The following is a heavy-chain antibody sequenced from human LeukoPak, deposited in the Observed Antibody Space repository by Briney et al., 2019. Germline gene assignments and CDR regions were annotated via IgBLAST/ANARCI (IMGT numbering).Heavy chain of an antibody. J-gene: IGHJ5*02. CDR1: GGSISSGGYS. V-gene: IGHV4-30-2*01. D-gene: IGHD6-6*01. Sequence: MPSETLSLTCAVSGGSISSGGYSWSWIRQPPGKGLEWIGYIYHSGRTYYNPSLKSRVTISVDRSKNQFSLKLSSVTAADTAVYYCATSSSSSWWFDPWGQGTLVTVSS. CDR2: IYHSGRT. CDR3: ATSSSSSWWFDP.